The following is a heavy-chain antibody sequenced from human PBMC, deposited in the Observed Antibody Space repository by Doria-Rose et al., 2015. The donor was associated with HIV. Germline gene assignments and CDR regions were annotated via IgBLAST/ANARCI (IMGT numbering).Heavy chain of an antibody. V-gene: IGHV4-34*01. Sequence: QVQLQQWGAGLVKPSETLSLTCAVFGGSFSGYYWSWIRQPPGKWLEWIWETNHSGSTNFKTSLKSRVTISLDTSKNLFSLKLSSVTAADTAVYYCARGLLRGGWNDVDYYYGMDVWGQGTTVTVSS. CDR3: ARGLLRGGWNDVDYYYGMDV. CDR2: TNHSGST. D-gene: IGHD1-1*01. CDR1: GGSFSGYY. J-gene: IGHJ6*02.